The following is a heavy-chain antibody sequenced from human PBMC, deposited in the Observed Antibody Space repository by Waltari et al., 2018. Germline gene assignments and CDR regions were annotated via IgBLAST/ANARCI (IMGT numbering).Heavy chain of an antibody. CDR2: IYTSGST. J-gene: IGHJ4*02. D-gene: IGHD1-26*01. V-gene: IGHV4-4*07. CDR1: GGAISSYY. CDR3: ARELGIGSPFDY. Sequence: QVQLQESGPGPVKPSETLSLTCTVSGGAISSYYWSWLRQPAGKRLEWIGRIYTSGSTNYNPSLKSRVTMSVDTSKNQFSLKLSSVTAADTAVYYCARELGIGSPFDYWGQGTLVTVSS.